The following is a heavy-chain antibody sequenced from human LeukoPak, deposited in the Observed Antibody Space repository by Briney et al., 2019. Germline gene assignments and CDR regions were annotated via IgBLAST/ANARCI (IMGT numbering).Heavy chain of an antibody. CDR3: ARVVPDGYSDY. CDR1: GGSISSYY. CDR2: IYYSGST. J-gene: IGHJ4*02. D-gene: IGHD5-24*01. Sequence: SETLSLTCTVSGGSISSYYWSWIRQPPGKGLEWIGYIYYSGSTNYNPSLKSRFTIFVDMSKNQFSLKLSSVTAADTAVYYCARVVPDGYSDYWGQGTLVTVSS. V-gene: IGHV4-59*01.